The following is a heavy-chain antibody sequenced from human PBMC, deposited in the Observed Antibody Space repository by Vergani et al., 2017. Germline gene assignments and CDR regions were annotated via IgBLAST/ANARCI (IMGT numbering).Heavy chain of an antibody. D-gene: IGHD6-19*01. J-gene: IGHJ4*02. CDR3: AQTSSGWTLYY. CDR1: GFTFSSYG. V-gene: IGHV3-30*18. CDR2: ISYDGSNK. Sequence: QVQLVESGGGVVQPGRSLRLSCAASGFTFSSYGMHWVRQAPGKGLEWVAVISYDGSNKYYADSVKGRFTISRDNSKNTLYLQMNSLRAEDTAVYYCAQTSSGWTLYYWGQGTLVTVSS.